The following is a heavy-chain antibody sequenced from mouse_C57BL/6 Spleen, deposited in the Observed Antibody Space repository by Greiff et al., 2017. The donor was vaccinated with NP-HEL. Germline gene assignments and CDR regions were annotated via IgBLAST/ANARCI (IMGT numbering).Heavy chain of an antibody. CDR2: IDPETGGT. CDR3: TRRDDYDVGAY. J-gene: IGHJ3*01. V-gene: IGHV1-15*01. Sequence: VQLQQSGAELVRPGASVTLSCKASGYTFTDYEMHWVKQTPVHGLEWIGAIDPETGGTAYNQKFKGKAILTADKSSSTAYMELRSLTSEDSAVYYCTRRDDYDVGAYWGQGTLVTVSA. D-gene: IGHD2-4*01. CDR1: GYTFTDYE.